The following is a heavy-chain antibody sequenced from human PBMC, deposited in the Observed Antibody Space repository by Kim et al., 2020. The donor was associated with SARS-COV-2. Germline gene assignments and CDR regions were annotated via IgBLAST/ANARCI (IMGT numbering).Heavy chain of an antibody. V-gene: IGHV3-7*03. Sequence: GGSLRLSCAASGFTFSSYWMSWVRQAPGKGLEWVANIKQDGSEKYYVDSVKGRFTISRDNAKNSLYLQMNSLRAEDTSVYYCARDKAVTHVYLDYYGMDVWGQGTTVTVSS. D-gene: IGHD4-17*01. CDR1: GFTFSSYW. J-gene: IGHJ6*02. CDR3: ARDKAVTHVYLDYYGMDV. CDR2: IKQDGSEK.